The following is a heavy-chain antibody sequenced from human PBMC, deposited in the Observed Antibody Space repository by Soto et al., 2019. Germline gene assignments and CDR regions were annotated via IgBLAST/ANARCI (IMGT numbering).Heavy chain of an antibody. CDR2: ISSSGSTI. CDR3: ARDGDYYDSSGYYYFDN. V-gene: IGHV3-11*01. J-gene: IGHJ4*02. D-gene: IGHD3-22*01. Sequence: GGSLRLYCAASGFTFSDYYMSWIRQAPGKGLEWVSYISSSGSTIYYADSVKGRFTIYRDNAENSLYLQMNSLIAEYTAVYSCARDGDYYDSSGYYYFDNWGQGTLVTVSS. CDR1: GFTFSDYY.